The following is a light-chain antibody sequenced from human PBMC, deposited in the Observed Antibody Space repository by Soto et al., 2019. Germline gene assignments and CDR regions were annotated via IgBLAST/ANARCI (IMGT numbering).Light chain of an antibody. V-gene: IGKV1-6*01. CDR3: QQYDAYPWT. CDR2: AAS. J-gene: IGKJ1*01. CDR1: QGIRND. Sequence: AIQMTQSPSSLSASVGDRVTITCRASQGIRNDLGWYQQRPGKAPKLLIYAASSLESGVPSRFSGSGSGTDFTLTISSLQPEDFATYYCQQYDAYPWTFGQGTKVDIK.